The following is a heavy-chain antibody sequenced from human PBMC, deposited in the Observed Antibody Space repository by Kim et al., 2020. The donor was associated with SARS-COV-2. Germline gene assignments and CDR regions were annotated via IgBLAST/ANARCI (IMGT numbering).Heavy chain of an antibody. D-gene: IGHD1-26*01. V-gene: IGHV3-48*02. J-gene: IGHJ6*02. CDR3: ARASAKMYLGYGMDV. Sequence: DSVKGRFTISRDNAKNSLYLQMNSLRDEDTAVYYCARASAKMYLGYGMDVWGQGTTVTVSS.